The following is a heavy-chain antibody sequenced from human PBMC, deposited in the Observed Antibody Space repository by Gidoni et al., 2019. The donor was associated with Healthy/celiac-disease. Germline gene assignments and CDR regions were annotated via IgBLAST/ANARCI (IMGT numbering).Heavy chain of an antibody. Sequence: EVQLLESGGGLVQPGGSLRLSCAASGFTFSSYAMSWVRQAPGKGLEWVSAISGSGGSTYYADSVKGRFTISRDNSKNTLYLQMNSLRAEDTAVYYCAKEPSRRRGYCSGGSCPQRVIAVAGTYFDYWGQGTLVTVSS. V-gene: IGHV3-23*01. CDR3: AKEPSRRRGYCSGGSCPQRVIAVAGTYFDY. D-gene: IGHD2-15*01. CDR2: ISGSGGST. CDR1: GFTFSSYA. J-gene: IGHJ4*02.